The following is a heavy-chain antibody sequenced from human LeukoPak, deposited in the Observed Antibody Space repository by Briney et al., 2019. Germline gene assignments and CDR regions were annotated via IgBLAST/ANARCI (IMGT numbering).Heavy chain of an antibody. CDR3: ARGLRMIVVENAFDI. CDR2: IYYSGST. D-gene: IGHD3-22*01. Sequence: SETLSLTCTVSGGSISSSSYYWGWIRQPPGKGLEWIGSIYYSGSTYYNPSLKSRVTISVDTSKNQFSLKLSSVTAADTAVYYCARGLRMIVVENAFDIWGQGTMVTVSS. CDR1: GGSISSSSYY. J-gene: IGHJ3*02. V-gene: IGHV4-39*07.